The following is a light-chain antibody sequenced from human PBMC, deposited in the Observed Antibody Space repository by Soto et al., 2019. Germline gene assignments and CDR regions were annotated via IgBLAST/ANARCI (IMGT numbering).Light chain of an antibody. V-gene: IGLV2-11*01. J-gene: IGLJ1*01. CDR2: EVG. Sequence: QSALTQPASVSGSPGQSITISCTGSSSDVGGHNHVSWYQQHPGKAPKLIIYEVGNRPSGVPDRFSASKSGNTASLTISGLQAEDEADYYCCSYAGSYTYIFGTGTKLTVL. CDR3: CSYAGSYTYI. CDR1: SSDVGGHNH.